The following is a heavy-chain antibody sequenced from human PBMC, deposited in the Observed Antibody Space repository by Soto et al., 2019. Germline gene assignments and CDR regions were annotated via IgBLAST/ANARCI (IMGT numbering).Heavy chain of an antibody. J-gene: IGHJ5*02. D-gene: IGHD3-22*01. V-gene: IGHV4-38-2*01. Sequence: SETLSLTCAVSGYSISSGYYWGWLRQPPGKGLEWIGSTYHGGSTYYNPSLNSRVTLSIDMTNNHVSLVLNSVTAADTAVYYCARVGPWVPYYYDSSPYTFENWFDPWGQGTLVTVSS. CDR3: ARVGPWVPYYYDSSPYTFENWFDP. CDR2: TYHGGST. CDR1: GYSISSGYY.